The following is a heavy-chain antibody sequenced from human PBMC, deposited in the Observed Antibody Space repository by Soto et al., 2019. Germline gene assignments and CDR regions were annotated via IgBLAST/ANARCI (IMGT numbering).Heavy chain of an antibody. CDR3: AKDRIQHNGMWYPLDV. CDR2: IGSGPDDS. D-gene: IGHD5-18*01. J-gene: IGHJ3*01. Sequence: VGSLRLSCAASGFTFSTCAMSWVRQAPGKGLEWVSSIGSGPDDSDSADSVKGRSIISRDTSKNIVSLQMESLRAEYTAIYYCAKDRIQHNGMWYPLDVWGKGPLVTVSS. CDR1: GFTFSTCA. V-gene: IGHV3-23*01.